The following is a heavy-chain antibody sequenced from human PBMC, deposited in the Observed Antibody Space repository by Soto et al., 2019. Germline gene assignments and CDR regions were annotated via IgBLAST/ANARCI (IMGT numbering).Heavy chain of an antibody. J-gene: IGHJ4*02. V-gene: IGHV3-23*01. Sequence: GGSLRLSCAASGFTFSSYSMNWVRQAPGKGLEWVSAISGSGGSTYYADSVKGRFTISRDNSKNTLYLQMNSLRAEDTAVYYCAKEGGYSGYDPIDYWGQGTLVTVSS. CDR2: ISGSGGST. CDR1: GFTFSSYS. CDR3: AKEGGYSGYDPIDY. D-gene: IGHD5-12*01.